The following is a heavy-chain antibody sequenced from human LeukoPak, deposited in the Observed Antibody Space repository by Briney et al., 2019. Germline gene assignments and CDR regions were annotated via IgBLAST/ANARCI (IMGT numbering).Heavy chain of an antibody. Sequence: GASVKVSCKASGYTFTSYYMHWVRQMPGKGLEWMGIIYPGDSDTRYSPSFQGQVTISADKSISTAYLQWSSLKASDTAMYYCARRNGPTVMSDYWGQGTLVTVSS. D-gene: IGHD4-11*01. V-gene: IGHV5-51*01. CDR2: IYPGDSDT. CDR3: ARRNGPTVMSDY. CDR1: GYTFTSYY. J-gene: IGHJ4*02.